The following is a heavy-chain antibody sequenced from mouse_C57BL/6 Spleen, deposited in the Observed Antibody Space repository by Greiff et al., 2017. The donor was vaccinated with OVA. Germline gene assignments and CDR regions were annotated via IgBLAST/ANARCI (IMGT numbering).Heavy chain of an antibody. J-gene: IGHJ1*03. CDR2: IDPSDSYT. CDR3: ARSRDMMDGYYGYFDV. Sequence: QVQLKQPGAELVMPGASVKLSCKASGYTFTSYWMHWVKQRPGQGLEWIGEIDPSDSYTNYNQKFKGKSTLTVDKSSSTAYMQLSSLTSEDSAVYYCARSRDMMDGYYGYFDVWGTGTTVTVSS. V-gene: IGHV1-69*01. D-gene: IGHD2-3*01. CDR1: GYTFTSYW.